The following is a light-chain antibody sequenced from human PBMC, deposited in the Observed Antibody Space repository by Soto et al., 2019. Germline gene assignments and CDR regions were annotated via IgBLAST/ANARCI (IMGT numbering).Light chain of an antibody. V-gene: IGKV3-20*01. CDR1: QSVSSSY. CDR2: GAS. J-gene: IGKJ3*01. CDR3: QQYGSSPRFT. Sequence: EIVLTQSPGTLSLSPGERATLSCRASQSVSSSYLAWYQQKPGQAPRLLIYGASSRATGIADRFSGSGSGTDFTLTISRLEPEDIAVYYWQQYGSSPRFTFGPRTKVDIK.